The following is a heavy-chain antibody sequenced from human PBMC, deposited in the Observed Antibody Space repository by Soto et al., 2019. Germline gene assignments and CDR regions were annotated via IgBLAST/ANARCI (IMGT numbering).Heavy chain of an antibody. CDR1: GYTLTSYG. CDR3: ARDRGSGWFVY. CDR2: ISANNANT. V-gene: IGHV1-18*01. Sequence: ASVKVSCKASGYTLTSYGVSWVRQAPGQGLEWMGWISANNANTNYAQKFQGRVTMTTDTSTTTAYMELRSLRSDDTAVYYCARDRGSGWFVYWGQGTLVTVSS. D-gene: IGHD6-19*01. J-gene: IGHJ4*02.